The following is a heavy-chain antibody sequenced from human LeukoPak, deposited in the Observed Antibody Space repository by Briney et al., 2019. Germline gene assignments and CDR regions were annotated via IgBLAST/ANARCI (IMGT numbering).Heavy chain of an antibody. Sequence: GGSLRLSCAASGFTFTNYAMGWVRQAPGRGLEWVSGITDNGAARNYADSVEGRFTISRDTSKSTVDLQMNSLRGEDTALYYCAGDGSWGWAQYDYWGQGILVTVSS. J-gene: IGHJ4*02. CDR3: AGDGSWGWAQYDY. D-gene: IGHD5-24*01. V-gene: IGHV3-23*01. CDR1: GFTFTNYA. CDR2: ITDNGAAR.